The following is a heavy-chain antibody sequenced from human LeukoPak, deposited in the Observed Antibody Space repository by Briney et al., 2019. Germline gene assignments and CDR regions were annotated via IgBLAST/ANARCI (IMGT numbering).Heavy chain of an antibody. J-gene: IGHJ3*02. V-gene: IGHV4-4*07. Sequence: PSETLSLTCTVSGGSITSYSWSWIRQPAGKGLEWIGRIFASGSTKYNPSLKRRVIMSVETSKNQFSLKLSSVTAADTAVYYCAREGSAFDIWGQGTMVTVSS. CDR1: GGSITSYS. CDR3: AREGSAFDI. CDR2: IFASGST.